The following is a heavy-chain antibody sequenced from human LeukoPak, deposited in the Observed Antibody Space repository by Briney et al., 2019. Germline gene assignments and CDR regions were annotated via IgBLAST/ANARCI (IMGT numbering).Heavy chain of an antibody. CDR3: ARAGGVKTAALDLDY. CDR1: GGSISNSY. D-gene: IGHD6-25*01. CDR2: IYTSGST. J-gene: IGHJ4*02. V-gene: IGHV4-4*07. Sequence: PSETLSLTCTVSGGSISNSYWSWVRQPAGKGLEWVGRIYTSGSTDYNPSLKSRVTISRDTSKNQFSLKLTSVTTADTAVYYCARAGGVKTAALDLDYWGQGTLVTVSS.